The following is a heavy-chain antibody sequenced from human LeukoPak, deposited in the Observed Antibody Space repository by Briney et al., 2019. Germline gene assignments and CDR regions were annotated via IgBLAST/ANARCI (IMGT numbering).Heavy chain of an antibody. CDR2: ISAYNGNT. Sequence: ASVKVSCKASGYTFTSYGISWVRQAPGQGREWMGWISAYNGNTNYAQKLQGRVTMTTDTSTSTAYMELRSLRSDDTAWYYCARDPRSSGYYEGSWFDPWGQGTLVTVSS. CDR1: GYTFTSYG. V-gene: IGHV1-18*01. D-gene: IGHD3-22*01. CDR3: ARDPRSSGYYEGSWFDP. J-gene: IGHJ5*02.